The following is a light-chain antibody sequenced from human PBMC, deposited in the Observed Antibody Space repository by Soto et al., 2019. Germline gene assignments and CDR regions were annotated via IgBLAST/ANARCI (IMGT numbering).Light chain of an antibody. CDR1: TSNIGSNT. J-gene: IGLJ3*02. Sequence: QAVLIQPPSASGTPGQRVTISCSGSTSNIGSNTVNWYQQLPGTAPKLLMSSNDQRPSGVTDRFSGSRSDTSASLAISGLQSEDEADYYCAAWDASLNGWVFGGGTKLTVL. CDR2: SND. V-gene: IGLV1-44*01. CDR3: AAWDASLNGWV.